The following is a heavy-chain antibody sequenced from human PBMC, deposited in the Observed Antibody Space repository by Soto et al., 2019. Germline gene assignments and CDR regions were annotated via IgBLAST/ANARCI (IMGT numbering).Heavy chain of an antibody. Sequence: QVQLVQSGAEVKKPGASVKVPCKASGYTFTGYYMHWVRQAPGQGLEWMGWITPNSGGTNYAQKFQGWVTMTRDTSISTAYMELSRLRSDDTAVYYCAIGDIVVVPAAMGRYYYYMDVWGKGTTVTVSS. CDR2: ITPNSGGT. CDR1: GYTFTGYY. CDR3: AIGDIVVVPAAMGRYYYYMDV. D-gene: IGHD2-2*01. V-gene: IGHV1-2*04. J-gene: IGHJ6*03.